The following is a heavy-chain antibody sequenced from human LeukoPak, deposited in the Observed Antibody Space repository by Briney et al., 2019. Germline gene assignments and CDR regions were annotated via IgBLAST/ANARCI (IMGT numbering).Heavy chain of an antibody. CDR2: ISGSGGST. J-gene: IGHJ4*02. D-gene: IGHD3-10*01. CDR1: GFTFSSYS. Sequence: GGSLRLSCAASGFTFSSYSMNWVRQAPGKGLEWVSAISGSGGSTHYADSVKGRFTISRDNSKNTLYLQMNSLRAEDTAVYHCAKGTLGSFDYWGQGTLVTVSS. CDR3: AKGTLGSFDY. V-gene: IGHV3-23*01.